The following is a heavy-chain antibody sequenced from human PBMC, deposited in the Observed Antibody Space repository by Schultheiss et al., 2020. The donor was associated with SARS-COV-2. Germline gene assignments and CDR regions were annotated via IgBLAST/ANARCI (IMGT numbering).Heavy chain of an antibody. V-gene: IGHV4-59*01. CDR2: IYYSGST. CDR1: GGSISSYY. CDR3: ARTPIFGVVITVRGAFDI. Sequence: SETLSLTCTVSGGSISSYYWSWIRQPPGKGLEWIGYIYYSGSTNYNPSLKSRVTMSVDTSKNQFSLKLSSVTAADTAVYYCARTPIFGVVITVRGAFDIWGQGTMVTVSS. D-gene: IGHD3-3*01. J-gene: IGHJ3*02.